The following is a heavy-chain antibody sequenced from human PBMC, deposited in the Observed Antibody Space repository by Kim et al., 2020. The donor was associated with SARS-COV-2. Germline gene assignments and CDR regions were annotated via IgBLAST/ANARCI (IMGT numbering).Heavy chain of an antibody. CDR1: GFTFSSYG. CDR3: AKAAAGTNY. CDR2: ISYDGSNK. D-gene: IGHD6-13*01. J-gene: IGHJ4*02. Sequence: GGSLRLSCAASGFTFSSYGMHWVRQAPGKGLEWVAVISYDGSNKYYADSVKGRFTISRDNSKNTLYLQMNSLRAEDTAVYYCAKAAAGTNYWGQGTLVTV. V-gene: IGHV3-30*18.